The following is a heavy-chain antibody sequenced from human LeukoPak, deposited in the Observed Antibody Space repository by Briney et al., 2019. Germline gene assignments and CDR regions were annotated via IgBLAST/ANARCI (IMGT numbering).Heavy chain of an antibody. D-gene: IGHD2-15*01. CDR1: GFTFGTYT. J-gene: IGHJ3*01. Sequence: GGSLRLSCAASGFTFGTYTMHWVRQAPGEGLEGVAVTSQDGNNRFYADFMRGRFTISRDNSQNTLDLQMNSLRVEDTATYYCARGQQSCSGGSCYPSVPFDLWGQGTMVTVSS. CDR2: TSQDGNNR. V-gene: IGHV3-30*04. CDR3: ARGQQSCSGGSCYPSVPFDL.